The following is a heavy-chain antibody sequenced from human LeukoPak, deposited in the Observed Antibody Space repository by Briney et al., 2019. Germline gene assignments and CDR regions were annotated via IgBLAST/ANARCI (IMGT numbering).Heavy chain of an antibody. CDR2: ISSSSSTI. CDR1: GFTFSSYS. V-gene: IGHV3-48*02. D-gene: IGHD6-13*01. J-gene: IGHJ4*02. Sequence: SGGSLRLSCAASGFTFSSYSMNWVRQAPGEGLEWVSYISSSSSTIYYADSVKGGFTISRDNAKNSLYLQMNSLRDEDTAVYYCVWEAAGVDYWGQGTLVTVSS. CDR3: VWEAAGVDY.